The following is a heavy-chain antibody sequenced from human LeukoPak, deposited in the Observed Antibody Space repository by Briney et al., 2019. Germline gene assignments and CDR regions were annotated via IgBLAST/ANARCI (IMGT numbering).Heavy chain of an antibody. CDR2: IYYSGST. Sequence: SETLSLTCTVSGGSISSYYWSWIGQPPGKGLEWIGYIYYSGSTNYNPSLKSRVTISVDTSKNQFSLKLNSVTAADTAVYYCARDYGGNSNYYYYGMDVWGQGTTVTVSS. D-gene: IGHD4-23*01. V-gene: IGHV4-59*01. CDR1: GGSISSYY. CDR3: ARDYGGNSNYYYYGMDV. J-gene: IGHJ6*02.